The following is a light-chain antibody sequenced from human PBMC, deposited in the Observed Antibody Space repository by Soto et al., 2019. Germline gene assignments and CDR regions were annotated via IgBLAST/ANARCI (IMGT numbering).Light chain of an antibody. V-gene: IGLV1-40*01. CDR2: SNS. CDR3: QSYDSSLSGHVV. CDR1: SSNIGAGYD. Sequence: QSVLTQPPSVSGAPGQRVTISCTGSSSNIGAGYDVHWYQQLPGTAPKLLIYSNSNRPSGVPDRFSGSKSGTSASVAITGLQAEDEADYYCQSYDSSLSGHVVFGGGTKLTVL. J-gene: IGLJ2*01.